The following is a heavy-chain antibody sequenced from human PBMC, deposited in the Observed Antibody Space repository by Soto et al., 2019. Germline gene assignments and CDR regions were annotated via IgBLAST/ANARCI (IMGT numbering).Heavy chain of an antibody. J-gene: IGHJ4*02. CDR3: ARGGAHYYDSSREAIFFY. D-gene: IGHD3-22*01. Sequence: PGGSLRLSCAASGFTFSSYWMHWVRQAPGKGLVWVSRINSDGSSTSYADSVKGRFTISRDNAKNTLYLQMNSLRAEDTDVYYCARGGAHYYDSSREAIFFYWGQGTLVTVSP. CDR1: GFTFSSYW. V-gene: IGHV3-74*01. CDR2: INSDGSST.